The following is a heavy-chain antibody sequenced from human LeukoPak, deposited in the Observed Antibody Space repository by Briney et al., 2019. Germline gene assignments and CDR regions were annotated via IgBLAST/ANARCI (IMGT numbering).Heavy chain of an antibody. CDR1: GGSFSGYY. CDR2: INHSGST. Sequence: PSETLSLTCAVYGGSFSGYYWSWIRQPPGKGLEWIAEINHSGSTNYNPSLKSRVTISVDTSKNQFSLKLSSVTAADTAVYYCARLYYYGSGSYEWFDPWGEGTLVTVSS. CDR3: ARLYYYGSGSYEWFDP. V-gene: IGHV4-34*01. J-gene: IGHJ5*02. D-gene: IGHD3-10*01.